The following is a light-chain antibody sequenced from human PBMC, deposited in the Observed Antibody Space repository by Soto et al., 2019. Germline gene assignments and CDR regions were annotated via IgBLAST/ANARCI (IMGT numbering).Light chain of an antibody. CDR1: QSVTSTY. Sequence: EILLTQSPGTLSLSPGETATLSCRASQSVTSTYLAWYQQRPGQSPRLIIYGGSTRATGFPDRFSGGGSGTDFSLSISRLAPEDSAVYYCHCQQFDSSRIYSFGQGTKLE. V-gene: IGKV3-20*01. J-gene: IGKJ2*03. CDR2: GGS. CDR3: QQFDSSRIYS.